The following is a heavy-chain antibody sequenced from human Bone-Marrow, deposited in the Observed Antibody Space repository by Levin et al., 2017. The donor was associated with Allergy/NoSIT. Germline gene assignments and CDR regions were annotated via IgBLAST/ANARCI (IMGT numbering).Heavy chain of an antibody. CDR1: GFSISSYW. CDR3: ARGVGVYSIYFDQ. Sequence: GGSLRLSCAASGFSISSYWMSWVRQAPGKGLEWVANIKQDGSQKYYVDSLKGRCTISRDNAKNSLFLEMNSLRAEDTAVYYCARGVGVYSIYFDQWGQGKLVTVSS. V-gene: IGHV3-7*01. D-gene: IGHD4-11*01. CDR2: IKQDGSQK. J-gene: IGHJ4*02.